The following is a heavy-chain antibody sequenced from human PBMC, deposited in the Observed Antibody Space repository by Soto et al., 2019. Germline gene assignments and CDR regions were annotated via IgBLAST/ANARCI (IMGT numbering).Heavy chain of an antibody. J-gene: IGHJ5*02. Sequence: ASVKVSCKASGYTFTSYAMHWVRQAPGQRLEWMGWINAGNGNTKYSQKFQGRVTITRDTSASTAYMELSSLRSEDTAVYYCARTSYVNGPTPWFDPWGQGTLVTVSS. CDR3: ARTSYVNGPTPWFDP. CDR2: INAGNGNT. CDR1: GYTFTSYA. D-gene: IGHD2-8*01. V-gene: IGHV1-3*01.